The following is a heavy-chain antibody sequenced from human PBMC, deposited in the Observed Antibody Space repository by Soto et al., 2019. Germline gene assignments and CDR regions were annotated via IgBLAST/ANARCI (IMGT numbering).Heavy chain of an antibody. Sequence: ASVKVSCKASGYTFTSYDINWVRQATGQGLEWMGWMNPNSGNAGYAQKFQGRVTMTRNTSISTAYMELSSLRSEDTAVYYCARVDTRTGNLYDYVWGSYRYGMDVWGQGTTVTVSS. D-gene: IGHD3-16*02. V-gene: IGHV1-8*01. CDR1: GYTFTSYD. CDR3: ARVDTRTGNLYDYVWGSYRYGMDV. J-gene: IGHJ6*02. CDR2: MNPNSGNA.